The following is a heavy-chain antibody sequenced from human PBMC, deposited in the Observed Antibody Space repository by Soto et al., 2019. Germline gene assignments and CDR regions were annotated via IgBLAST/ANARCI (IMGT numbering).Heavy chain of an antibody. J-gene: IGHJ5*02. CDR2: ISYDGSNK. CDR3: ARGLYGSGSYSPNWFDP. Sequence: XLRLSCASSGFXSSSYAVHWVRHAPGNGLELVAVISYDGSNKYYADSVKGRFTISRDNSKNTLYLQMNILRDEDTAVYYFARGLYGSGSYSPNWFDPWGQGTLGTVSS. D-gene: IGHD3-10*01. CDR1: GFXSSSYA. V-gene: IGHV3-30-3*01.